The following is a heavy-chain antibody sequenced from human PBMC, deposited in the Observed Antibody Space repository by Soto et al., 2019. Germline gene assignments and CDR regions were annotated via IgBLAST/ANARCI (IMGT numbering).Heavy chain of an antibody. CDR2: ISSSSSTI. CDR1: GFTFSSYS. J-gene: IGHJ4*02. D-gene: IGHD3-22*01. V-gene: IGHV3-48*02. CDR3: ARDGYDSSGYYENPLDY. Sequence: PGGSLRLSCAASGFTFSSYSMNWVRQAPGKGLEWVSYISSSSSTIYYADSVKGRFTISRDNAKNSLYLQMISLRDEDTAVYYCARDGYDSSGYYENPLDYWGQGTLVTVSS.